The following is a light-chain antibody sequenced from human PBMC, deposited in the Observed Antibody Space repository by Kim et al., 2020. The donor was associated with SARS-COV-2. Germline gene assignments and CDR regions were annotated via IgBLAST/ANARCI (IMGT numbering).Light chain of an antibody. V-gene: IGKV3-20*01. Sequence: PGERATLSCRASQSVSSSYLAWYQQKPGQAPRLLIYGASSRATGIPDRFSGSGSGTDFILTISRLEPEDFAVYYCQQYGSSPPMYTFGQGTKLEI. CDR3: QQYGSSPPMYT. CDR2: GAS. J-gene: IGKJ2*01. CDR1: QSVSSSY.